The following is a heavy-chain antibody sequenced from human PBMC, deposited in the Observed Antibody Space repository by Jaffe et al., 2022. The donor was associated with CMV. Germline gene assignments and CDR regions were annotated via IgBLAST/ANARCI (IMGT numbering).Heavy chain of an antibody. D-gene: IGHD3-9*01. J-gene: IGHJ3*02. V-gene: IGHV1-69*09. Sequence: QVQLVQSGAEVKKPGSSVKVSCKASGGTFSSYAISWVRQAPGQGLEWMGRIIPILGIANYAQKFQGRVTITADKSTSTAYMELSSLRSEDTAVYYCASKGKFLTGAYDAFDIWGQGTMVTVSS. CDR3: ASKGKFLTGAYDAFDI. CDR2: IIPILGIA. CDR1: GGTFSSYA.